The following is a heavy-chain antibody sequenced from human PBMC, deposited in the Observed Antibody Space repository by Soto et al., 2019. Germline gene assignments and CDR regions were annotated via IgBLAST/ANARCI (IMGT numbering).Heavy chain of an antibody. CDR3: VRDKGYDSSGYFSDY. CDR1: GFTFSSYW. CDR2: INRDGSST. V-gene: IGHV3-74*01. D-gene: IGHD3-22*01. Sequence: LRLSCAASGFTFSSYWMHWVRQAPGKGLVWVSRINRDGSSTTYADSVKGRFTISRDNAKNTLYLQMNSLRAEDTVVYYCVRDKGYDSSGYFSDYWGQGTLVTVSS. J-gene: IGHJ4*02.